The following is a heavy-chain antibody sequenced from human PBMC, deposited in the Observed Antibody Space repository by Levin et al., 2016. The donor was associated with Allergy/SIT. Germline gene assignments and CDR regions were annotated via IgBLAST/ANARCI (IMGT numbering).Heavy chain of an antibody. D-gene: IGHD4-11*01. V-gene: IGHV4-59*08. CDR3: ARRTVTTENYFDY. CDR1: GGSISSYY. J-gene: IGHJ4*02. Sequence: SETLSLTCTVSGGSISSYYWSWIRQPPGKGLEWIGSIYYSGSTNYNPSLKSRVTMSVDTSKNQFSLKLSSVTAADTAVYYCARRTVTTENYFDYWGQGTLVTVSS. CDR2: IYYSGST.